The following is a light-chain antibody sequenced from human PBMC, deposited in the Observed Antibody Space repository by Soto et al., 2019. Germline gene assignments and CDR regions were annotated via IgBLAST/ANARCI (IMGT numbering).Light chain of an antibody. CDR1: QTISSSD. Sequence: EIVLTQSPGTLSLSPGERATLSCRASQTISSSDLAWYQQKPGQAPRLLIFGASSRAPDIPDRFSGSGSGKDLPLTISSRELENFEVYYGQLMPTSPPKYPFGKGPSWRS. CDR3: QLMPTSPPKYP. V-gene: IGKV3-20*01. CDR2: GAS. J-gene: IGKJ2*01.